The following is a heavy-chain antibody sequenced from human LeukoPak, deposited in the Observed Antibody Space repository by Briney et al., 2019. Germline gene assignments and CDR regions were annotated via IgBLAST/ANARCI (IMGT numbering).Heavy chain of an antibody. CDR1: GYTFTSYG. Sequence: GASVKVSCKASGYTFTSYGISWVRQAPGQGLEWMGWISAYNGNTNYAQKLQGRVTMTTDTSTSTAYMELRSLKSDDTAVYYCASSLRFRSFDPWGQGTLVTVSS. CDR3: ASSLRFRSFDP. V-gene: IGHV1-18*01. J-gene: IGHJ5*02. D-gene: IGHD5-12*01. CDR2: ISAYNGNT.